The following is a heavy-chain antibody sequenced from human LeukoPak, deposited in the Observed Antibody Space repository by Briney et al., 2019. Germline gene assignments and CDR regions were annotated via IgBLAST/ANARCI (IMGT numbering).Heavy chain of an antibody. D-gene: IGHD5-24*01. Sequence: KPGGSLRLSCAASGFTFSSYSMNWVRQAPGKGLEWVSSISSSSSYIYYADSAKGRFTISRDNSKNTLYLQMNSLRAEDTAVYYCASVEMATILSPDYWGQGTLVTVSS. CDR2: ISSSSSYI. J-gene: IGHJ4*02. CDR3: ASVEMATILSPDY. CDR1: GFTFSSYS. V-gene: IGHV3-21*01.